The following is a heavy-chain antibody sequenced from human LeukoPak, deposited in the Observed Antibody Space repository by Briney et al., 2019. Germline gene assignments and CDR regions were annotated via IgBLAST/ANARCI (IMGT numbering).Heavy chain of an antibody. CDR2: ISNSGGDI. CDR3: ARTLTTTYS. J-gene: IGHJ4*02. V-gene: IGHV3-48*03. Sequence: GGSLTLSCTASGFTFSSHEMNWVRQPPAKGLEWLSYISNSGGDINYADSVKGRFTISRDNAKNSLYLQMNSLRVEDTAVYYCARTLTTTYSWGQGTLVTVSS. CDR1: GFTFSSHE. D-gene: IGHD4-17*01.